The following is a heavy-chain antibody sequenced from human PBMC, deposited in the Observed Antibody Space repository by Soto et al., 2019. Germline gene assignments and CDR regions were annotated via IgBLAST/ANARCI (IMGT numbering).Heavy chain of an antibody. Sequence: QVQLMPSGAEVRKPGASVKVSCKASGYTFTDYDINWVRQAPGQGLEWLGWMTPKSGYTGYAQKFQGRVTLTRDTSRGTAYMELSSLTSEDTAVYYCTRNLYNTGDFDHWGQGTLVTGSS. J-gene: IGHJ4*02. CDR3: TRNLYNTGDFDH. V-gene: IGHV1-8*02. CDR1: GYTFTDYD. CDR2: MTPKSGYT. D-gene: IGHD1-20*01.